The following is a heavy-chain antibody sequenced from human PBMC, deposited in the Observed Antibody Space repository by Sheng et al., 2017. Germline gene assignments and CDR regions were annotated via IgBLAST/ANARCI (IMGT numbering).Heavy chain of an antibody. D-gene: IGHD5-12*01. V-gene: IGHV3-23*04. CDR3: AKGLGTSGYHDY. Sequence: EVQLVESGGGLVQPGGSLRLSCAASGFTFSSYAMSWVRQAPGKGLEWVSGIRAAGDSTYYADSVRGRFTISRDNSENTLHLQMNSLRVEDTAVYYCAKGLGTSGYHDYWGQGTLV. J-gene: IGHJ4*02. CDR2: IRAAGDST. CDR1: GFTFSSYA.